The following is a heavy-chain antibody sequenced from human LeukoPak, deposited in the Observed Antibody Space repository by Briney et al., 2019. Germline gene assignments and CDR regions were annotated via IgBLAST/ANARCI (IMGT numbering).Heavy chain of an antibody. CDR1: GYTFTSYD. V-gene: IGHV1-18*01. J-gene: IGHJ3*02. CDR3: ARFLGYCSGGSCYANAFDI. CDR2: ISAYNGNT. D-gene: IGHD2-15*01. Sequence: ASVTVSCKASGYTFTSYDINWVRQATGQGLEWMGWISAYNGNTNYAQKLQGRVTMTTDTSTSTAYMELRSLRSDDTAVYYCARFLGYCSGGSCYANAFDIWGQGTMVTVSS.